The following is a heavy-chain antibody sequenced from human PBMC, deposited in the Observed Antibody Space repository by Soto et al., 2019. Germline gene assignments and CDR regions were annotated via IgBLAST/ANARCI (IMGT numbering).Heavy chain of an antibody. V-gene: IGHV4-59*01. J-gene: IGHJ4*02. D-gene: IGHD4-17*01. CDR3: ARGDYYGELDY. CDR1: GDYISSYY. Sequence: QVQLQESGPGLVKPSETLSLTCTISGDYISSYYWSWIRQPPGKGLKLIAYIYYSVRTNYNPSLRSRVTLSVDTSKNQFSLKLSSVTAADTAVYYCARGDYYGELDYLGQGTLVTVS. CDR2: IYYSVRT.